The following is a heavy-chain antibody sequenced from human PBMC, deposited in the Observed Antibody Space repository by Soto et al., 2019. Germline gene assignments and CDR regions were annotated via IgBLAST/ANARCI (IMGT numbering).Heavy chain of an antibody. CDR1: GGTFSSYA. CDR3: ARGVVPAANYDYYGMDV. Sequence: QVQLVQSGAEVKKPGSSVKVSCKASGGTFSSYAISWVRQAPGQGLEWMGGIIPIFGTANYAQKFQGRVTITADEYTSTAYLELSSLRSADTAVYYGARGVVPAANYDYYGMDVCGKGTTVTVAS. V-gene: IGHV1-69*01. D-gene: IGHD2-2*01. CDR2: IIPIFGTA. J-gene: IGHJ6*04.